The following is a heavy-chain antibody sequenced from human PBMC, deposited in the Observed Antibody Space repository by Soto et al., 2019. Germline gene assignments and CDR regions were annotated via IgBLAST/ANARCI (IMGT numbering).Heavy chain of an antibody. CDR1: GFTFSSFA. Sequence: GGSLRLSCAASGFTFSSFAMSWVRQAPGKGLEWDSAISGSGCSTXXADSVKGXXTISRDNSNNTLYLQXNSLRAEDTAVYYCAIRSFDPWGQGTLVTVSS. CDR2: ISGSGCST. CDR3: AIRSFDP. V-gene: IGHV3-23*01. J-gene: IGHJ5*02.